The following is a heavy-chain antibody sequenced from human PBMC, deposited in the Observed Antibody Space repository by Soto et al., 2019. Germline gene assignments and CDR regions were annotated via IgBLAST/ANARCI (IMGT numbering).Heavy chain of an antibody. CDR1: GFAISSYW. J-gene: IGHJ6*02. CDR2: IKQDGSQK. V-gene: IGHV3-7*03. D-gene: IGHD2-2*01. CDR3: TRGTDLVCCTSTSCPGIDV. Sequence: GSLRLSCAASGFAISSYWMSWVRQAPEKGLEWVANIKQDGSQKYYTDSVKGRFTISRDNAKNSLYLQMNSLRAEDTAVYYCTRGTDLVCCTSTSCPGIDVWGQGTTVTVSS.